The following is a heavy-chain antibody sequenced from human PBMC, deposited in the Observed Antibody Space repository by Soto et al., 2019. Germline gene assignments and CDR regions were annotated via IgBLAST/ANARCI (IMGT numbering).Heavy chain of an antibody. CDR3: ARGPYRLKRYYYDSSGYRVDTYYYYGMDV. CDR2: INHSGST. V-gene: IGHV4-34*01. D-gene: IGHD3-22*01. J-gene: IGHJ6*02. CDR1: GGSFSGYY. Sequence: QVQLQQWGAGLLKPSETLSLTCAVYGGSFSGYYWSWIRQPPGKGLEWIGEINHSGSTNYNPSLKGRVTISVDTSKNQFSLKLSSVTAADTAVYYCARGPYRLKRYYYDSSGYRVDTYYYYGMDVWGQGTTVTVSS.